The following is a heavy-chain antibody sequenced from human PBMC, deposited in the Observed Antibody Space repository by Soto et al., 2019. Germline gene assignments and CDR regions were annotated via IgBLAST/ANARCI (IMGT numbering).Heavy chain of an antibody. CDR3: ARGTGDSSGDYHYGMDV. CDR1: GFTVSSNY. CDR2: IYSGGST. D-gene: IGHD3-22*01. J-gene: IGHJ6*02. Sequence: GGSLRLSCAASGFTVSSNYMSWVRQAPGKGLEWVSVIYSGGSTYYADSVKGRFTISRHNSKNTLYLQMNSLRAEDTAVYYCARGTGDSSGDYHYGMDVWGQGTTVTISS. V-gene: IGHV3-53*04.